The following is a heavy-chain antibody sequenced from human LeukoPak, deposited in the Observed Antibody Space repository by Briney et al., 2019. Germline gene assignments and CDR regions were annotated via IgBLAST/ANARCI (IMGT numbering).Heavy chain of an antibody. J-gene: IGHJ4*02. CDR1: GFIFSGHG. D-gene: IGHD4-17*01. Sequence: PGGSLRLSCAASGFIFSGHGMHWVRQAPGKGLEWVAFIRYDGSDKYYADSVKGRFTISRDNSKNALYLQMNSLRGDDTAVYYCAKAPYGDYTLDFDYWGLGTLVTVSS. CDR3: AKAPYGDYTLDFDY. V-gene: IGHV3-30*02. CDR2: IRYDGSDK.